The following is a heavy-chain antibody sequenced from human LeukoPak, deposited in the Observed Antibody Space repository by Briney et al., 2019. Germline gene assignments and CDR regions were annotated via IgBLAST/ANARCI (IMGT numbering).Heavy chain of an antibody. CDR2: INHNGNVN. CDR1: GFTFSSYW. Sequence: GGSLRLSCAASGFTFSSYWMNWARQAPGKGLKWVASINHNGNVNYYVDSVKGRFTISRDNAKNSLYLQMSNLRAEDTAVYFCARGGGLDVWGQGATVTVSS. D-gene: IGHD3-16*01. CDR3: ARGGGLDV. J-gene: IGHJ6*02. V-gene: IGHV3-7*03.